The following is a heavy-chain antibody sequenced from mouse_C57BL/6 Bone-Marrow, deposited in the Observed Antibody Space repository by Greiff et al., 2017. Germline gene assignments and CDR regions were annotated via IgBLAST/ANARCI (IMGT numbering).Heavy chain of an antibody. Sequence: QVQLQQPGAELVKPGASVKMSCKASGYTFTSYWITWVKQRPGQGLEWIGDIYPGSGSTNYNEKFKSKATLTVDTSSSTAYMQLSSLPSEDSAVYYCAREGDYYGSTYYAMDYWGQGTSVTVSS. D-gene: IGHD1-1*01. CDR1: GYTFTSYW. V-gene: IGHV1-55*01. CDR2: IYPGSGST. J-gene: IGHJ4*01. CDR3: AREGDYYGSTYYAMDY.